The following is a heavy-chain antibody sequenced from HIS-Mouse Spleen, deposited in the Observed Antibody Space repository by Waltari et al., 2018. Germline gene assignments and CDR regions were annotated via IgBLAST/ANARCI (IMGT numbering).Heavy chain of an antibody. D-gene: IGHD6-13*01. CDR3: AREIPYSSSWYDWYFDL. Sequence: QLQLQESGPGLVKPSETLSLTCTVSGGSISSSSYYWGWIRQPPGKGLEWIGSIYYSGSTYYNPSLRSRVTISVDTSKNPFSLKLSSLTAADTAVYYCAREIPYSSSWYDWYFDLWGRGTLVTVSS. CDR2: IYYSGST. J-gene: IGHJ2*01. CDR1: GGSISSSSYY. V-gene: IGHV4-39*07.